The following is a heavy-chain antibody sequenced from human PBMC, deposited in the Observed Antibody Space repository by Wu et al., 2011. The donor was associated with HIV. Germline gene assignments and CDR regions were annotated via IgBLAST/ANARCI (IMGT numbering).Heavy chain of an antibody. J-gene: IGHJ2*01. CDR1: TFSSYG. Sequence: TFSSYGMHWVRQAPGKGLEWVAFIRYDGSNKYYADSVKGRFTISRDNSKNTLYLQMNSLRAEDTAVYYCAKTGIGYSSGWDYWYFDLWGRGTLVTVSS. D-gene: IGHD6-19*01. V-gene: IGHV3-30*02. CDR3: AKTGIGYSSGWDYWYFDL. CDR2: IRYDGSNK.